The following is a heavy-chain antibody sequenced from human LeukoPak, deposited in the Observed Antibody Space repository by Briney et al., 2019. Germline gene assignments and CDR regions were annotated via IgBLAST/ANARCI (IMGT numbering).Heavy chain of an antibody. J-gene: IGHJ4*02. CDR2: ISAYNGNT. CDR3: ARVVTYYDFWSSPPQRGYFDY. V-gene: IGHV1-18*01. D-gene: IGHD3-3*01. Sequence: ASVKVSCKASGYTFTSYGISWVRQAPGQGLEWMGWISAYNGNTNYAQKLQGRVTMTTDTSTSTAYMELRSLRSDDTAVYYCARVVTYYDFWSSPPQRGYFDYWGQGTLVTASS. CDR1: GYTFTSYG.